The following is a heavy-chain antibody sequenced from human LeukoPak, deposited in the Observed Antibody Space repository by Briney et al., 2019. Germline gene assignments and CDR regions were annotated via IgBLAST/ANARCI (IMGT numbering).Heavy chain of an antibody. CDR3: ASLYGTYPGWFDP. CDR2: IWYDGSNK. Sequence: PGGSLRLSCAASGFTFSSYGMHWVSQAPGKGREWVAVIWYDGSNKYYADSVKGRFTISRDNSKNTLYLQMNSLRAEDTAVYYCASLYGTYPGWFDPWGQGTLVTVSS. V-gene: IGHV3-33*01. J-gene: IGHJ5*02. CDR1: GFTFSSYG. D-gene: IGHD4-17*01.